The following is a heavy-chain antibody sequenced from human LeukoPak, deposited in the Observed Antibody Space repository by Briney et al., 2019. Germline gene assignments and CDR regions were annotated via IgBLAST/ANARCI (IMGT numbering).Heavy chain of an antibody. CDR2: ISGSGDST. D-gene: IGHD6-19*01. J-gene: IGHJ4*02. Sequence: PGGSLRLSCAASGFTFSNYAMSWVRQAPGKGLEWVSAISGSGDSTYYAGSVRARFTISRDNSKNTLFLQMSSLRVEDTAVYYCAKDTGAVAGFWGQGTLVTVSS. CDR1: GFTFSNYA. CDR3: AKDTGAVAGF. V-gene: IGHV3-23*01.